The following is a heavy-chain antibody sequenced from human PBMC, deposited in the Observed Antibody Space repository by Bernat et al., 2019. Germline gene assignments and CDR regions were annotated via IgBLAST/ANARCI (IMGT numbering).Heavy chain of an antibody. CDR2: ISSSSSTL. V-gene: IGHV3-48*01. J-gene: IGHJ4*02. CDR1: GFTFSSDS. D-gene: IGHD5-18*01. Sequence: EVQLVESGGGLVQPGGSLRLSCAASGFTFSSDSMNWVRQAPGKGLEWVSSISSSSSTLSYADSVQGRFTISRDTAKTSLYLQMNSLRAEDTAVYYCAREELWSPAGTDYWGQGTLVTVSS. CDR3: AREELWSPAGTDY.